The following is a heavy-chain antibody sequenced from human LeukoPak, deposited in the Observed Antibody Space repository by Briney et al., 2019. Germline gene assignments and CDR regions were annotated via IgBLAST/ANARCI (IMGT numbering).Heavy chain of an antibody. Sequence: GGSLRLSCAASGFTFSSYAMHWVRQSPGKGLEWVAVISYDGIYKYYADSVQDRFNISRDNSKNILYLQMNSLRREDTALYYCAKGEVAVVAASPEYWGQGTLVTVSP. CDR1: GFTFSSYA. J-gene: IGHJ4*02. D-gene: IGHD2-15*01. CDR3: AKGEVAVVAASPEY. CDR2: ISYDGIYK. V-gene: IGHV3-30*18.